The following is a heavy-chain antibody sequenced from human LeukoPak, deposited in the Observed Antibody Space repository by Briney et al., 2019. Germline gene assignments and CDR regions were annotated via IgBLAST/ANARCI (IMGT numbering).Heavy chain of an antibody. Sequence: PGGSLRLSCAASGFTFSSYWMNWVRKAPGKGLEWVSSISSSSSYIYYADSVKGRFTISRDNAKNSLYLQMNSLRAEDTAVYYCARDPISIAAAGYYYYYYMDVWGKGTTVTVSS. J-gene: IGHJ6*03. V-gene: IGHV3-21*01. D-gene: IGHD6-13*01. CDR1: GFTFSSYW. CDR2: ISSSSSYI. CDR3: ARDPISIAAAGYYYYYYMDV.